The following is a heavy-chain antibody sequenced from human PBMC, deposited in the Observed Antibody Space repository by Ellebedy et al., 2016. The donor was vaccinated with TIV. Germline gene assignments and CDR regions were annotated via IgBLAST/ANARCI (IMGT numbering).Heavy chain of an antibody. CDR1: GGSFSAYY. CDR2: FSLSEGT. CDR3: ARSPDYYNYGMDV. J-gene: IGHJ6*02. Sequence: SETLSLTCAVSGGSFSAYYWTWIRQPPGSGLEWIGEFSLSEGTHYNPSLRGRVTISIDTSKNQFSLKLSSVTAADTAVYYCARSPDYYNYGMDVWGQGTTVTVSS. V-gene: IGHV4-34*01.